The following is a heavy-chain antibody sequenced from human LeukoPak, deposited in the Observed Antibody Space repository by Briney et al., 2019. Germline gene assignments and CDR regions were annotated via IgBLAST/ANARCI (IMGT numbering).Heavy chain of an antibody. V-gene: IGHV3-21*01. Sequence: GGSLRLSCAASGFTFSSYDMHWVRQAPGKGLEWVSSISSSSSYIYYADSVKGRFTISRDNAKNSLYLQMNSLRAEDTAVYYCARDLGAWAFDIWGQGTMVTVSS. CDR2: ISSSSSYI. CDR1: GFTFSSYD. J-gene: IGHJ3*02. CDR3: ARDLGAWAFDI.